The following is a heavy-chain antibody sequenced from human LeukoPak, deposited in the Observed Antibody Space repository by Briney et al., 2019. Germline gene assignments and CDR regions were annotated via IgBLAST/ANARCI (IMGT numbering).Heavy chain of an antibody. V-gene: IGHV6-1*01. CDR1: GDSVSSNSAA. Sequence: SQTLSLTCAISGDSVSSNSAAWNWIRQSPSRGLEWLGRTYYRSKWYNDYAVSVKSRITINPDTSKNQFSLQLNSAAPEDTAVYYCARGTVGATHLAFDYWGQGTLVTVSS. CDR2: TYYRSKWYN. CDR3: ARGTVGATHLAFDY. D-gene: IGHD1-26*01. J-gene: IGHJ4*02.